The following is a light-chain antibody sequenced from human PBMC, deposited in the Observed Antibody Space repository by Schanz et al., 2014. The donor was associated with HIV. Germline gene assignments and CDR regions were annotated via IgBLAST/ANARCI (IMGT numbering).Light chain of an antibody. J-gene: IGKJ1*01. CDR2: QAS. V-gene: IGKV1-5*03. CDR3: HQYDISSWT. CDR1: QNIGNW. Sequence: IQMTQSPSTLSASVGDRVTITCRASQNIGNWLAWYQQKPGKAPNVLIFQASSLKNGVPPRFTGSGFVTEFTLTISSLQPDDIGTYFCHQYDISSWTFGQGTKVEIK.